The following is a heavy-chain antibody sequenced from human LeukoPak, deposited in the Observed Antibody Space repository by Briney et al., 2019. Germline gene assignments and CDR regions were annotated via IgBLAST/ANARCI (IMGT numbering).Heavy chain of an antibody. CDR1: GFTFSSYA. Sequence: HPGGSLRLSCAASGFTFSSYAMSWVRQAPGKGLEWVSAISGSGGSTYYADSVKGRFTISKDNAKSSVYLQMNSLRAEDTAVYYCARSLWPEDYWGQGILVTVSS. J-gene: IGHJ4*02. CDR3: ARSLWPEDY. D-gene: IGHD2-21*01. V-gene: IGHV3-23*01. CDR2: ISGSGGST.